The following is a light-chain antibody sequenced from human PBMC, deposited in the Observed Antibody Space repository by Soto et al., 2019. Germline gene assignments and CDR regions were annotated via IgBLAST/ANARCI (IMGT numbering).Light chain of an antibody. CDR1: QSVSSY. J-gene: IGKJ5*01. CDR3: QQRSNWPIT. V-gene: IGKV3-11*01. CDR2: DAS. Sequence: ATVGCRASQSVSSYLAWYQQKPGQAPRLLIYDASNRATGIPARFSGSGSGTDFTLTLSSLETEDFAVYYCQQRSNWPITFGEGTRLEIK.